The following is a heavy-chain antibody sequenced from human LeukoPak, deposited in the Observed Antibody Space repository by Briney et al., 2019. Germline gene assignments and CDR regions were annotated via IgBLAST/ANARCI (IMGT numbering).Heavy chain of an antibody. J-gene: IGHJ4*02. CDR3: AKDQGYDFWSGYPYYFDY. D-gene: IGHD3-3*01. Sequence: GGSLRLSCAASGFTFSGYSMNWVRQAPGKGLEWVSAISGSGGSTYYADSVKGRFTISRDNSKNTLYLQMNSLRAEDTAVYYCAKDQGYDFWSGYPYYFDYWGQGTLVTVSS. CDR2: ISGSGGST. V-gene: IGHV3-23*01. CDR1: GFTFSGYS.